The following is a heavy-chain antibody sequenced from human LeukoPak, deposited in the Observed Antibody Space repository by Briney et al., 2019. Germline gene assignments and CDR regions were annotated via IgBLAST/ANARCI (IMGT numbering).Heavy chain of an antibody. D-gene: IGHD3-10*01. CDR3: ARGGSGSYYRFGYYYYMDV. CDR1: GGSFSDYY. J-gene: IGHJ6*03. Sequence: SETLSLTCAVYGGSFSDYYWSWIRQPPGKGLEWIGEINHSGSTNYNPSLKSRVSISVDTSKNQFSLRLSSVTAADTAVYYCARGGSGSYYRFGYYYYMDVWGKGTTVTISS. V-gene: IGHV4-34*01. CDR2: INHSGST.